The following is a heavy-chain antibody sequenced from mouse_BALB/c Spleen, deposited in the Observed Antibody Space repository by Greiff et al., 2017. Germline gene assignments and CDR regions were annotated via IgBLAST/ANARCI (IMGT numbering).Heavy chain of an antibody. CDR1: GYAFTNYL. CDR3: ARYDYAFAY. D-gene: IGHD2-4*01. CDR2: INPGSGGT. J-gene: IGHJ3*01. V-gene: IGHV1-54*01. Sequence: QVQLKESGAELVRPGTSVKVSCKASGYAFTNYLIEWVKQRPGQGLEWIGVINPGSGGTNYNEKFKGKATLTADKSSSTAYMQLSSLTSDDSAVYFCARYDYAFAYWGQGTLVTVSA.